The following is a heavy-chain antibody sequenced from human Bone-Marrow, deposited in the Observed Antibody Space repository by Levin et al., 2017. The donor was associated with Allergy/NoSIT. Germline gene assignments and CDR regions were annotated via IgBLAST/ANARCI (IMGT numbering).Heavy chain of an antibody. Sequence: SGPTLVRLTQTLTLTCTFSGFSLNTPGMRINWVRQTPGKALEWLARIDWDDDKFYRPSLKTRLSIAKDTSKNRVVLTMTDMDPVDTGTYYCARNGDYDFWSGYFDYWGQGVVVTVSS. D-gene: IGHD3-3*01. J-gene: IGHJ4*02. CDR1: GFSLNTPGMR. CDR2: IDWDDDK. CDR3: ARNGDYDFWSGYFDY. V-gene: IGHV2-70*04.